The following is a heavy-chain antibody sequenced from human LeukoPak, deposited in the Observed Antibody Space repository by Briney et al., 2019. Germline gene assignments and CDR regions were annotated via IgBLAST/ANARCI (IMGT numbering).Heavy chain of an antibody. CDR3: ARDKGYSYGHAFDY. D-gene: IGHD5-18*01. V-gene: IGHV3-33*01. CDR2: IWYDGSSK. Sequence: GTSLRVSCAASGFTFSSYGMHWVRQAPGKGLEWVTLIWYDGSSKCYAESVKGRLTISRANSENTLYLQMNSLRAEDTAVYYCARDKGYSYGHAFDYWGQGTLVTVSS. J-gene: IGHJ4*02. CDR1: GFTFSSYG.